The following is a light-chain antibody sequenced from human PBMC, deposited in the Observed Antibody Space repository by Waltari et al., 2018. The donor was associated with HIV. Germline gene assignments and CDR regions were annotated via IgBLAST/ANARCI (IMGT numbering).Light chain of an antibody. J-gene: IGLJ2*01. CDR2: SND. CDR3: AVWDDSLNGVV. V-gene: IGLV1-44*01. Sequence: QSVLTQQPSASATPGQGVGISCSGSRPNIGTNTVNWYQHLPGTAPNLLIYSNDQRPSGFPDRISGSKSGTSASLAISGLQSEDEADYYCAVWDDSLNGVVFGGGTKLTVL. CDR1: RPNIGTNT.